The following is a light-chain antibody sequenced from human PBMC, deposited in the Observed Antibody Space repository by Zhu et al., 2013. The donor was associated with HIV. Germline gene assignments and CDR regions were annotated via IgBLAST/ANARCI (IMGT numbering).Light chain of an antibody. J-gene: IGKJ2*01. CDR2: WAS. Sequence: IMMTQSPDSLAVSLGERATINCKSSQSVLYSSNNKNYLAWYQQKPGQPPKLLIYWASTRESGVPDRFSGSGSGADFTLAISSLQAEDVAVYYCQQFRSTPYTFGQGTRLEIK. CDR1: QSVLYSSNNKNY. V-gene: IGKV4-1*01. CDR3: QQFRSTPYT.